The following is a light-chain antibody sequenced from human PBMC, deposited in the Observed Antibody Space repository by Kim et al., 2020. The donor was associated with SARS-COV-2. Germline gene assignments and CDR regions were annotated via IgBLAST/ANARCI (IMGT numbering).Light chain of an antibody. CDR3: HQYGSSPPMYT. V-gene: IGKV3-20*01. CDR2: GAS. Sequence: EIVLTQSPGTLSLSPGERATLSCRASKSVSSSYLAWYQQKPGQAPRLLIYGASSRATGIPDRFSGSGSGTDFTLTISRLEPEDFAVYYCHQYGSSPPMYTFGQGTKLEI. J-gene: IGKJ2*01. CDR1: KSVSSSY.